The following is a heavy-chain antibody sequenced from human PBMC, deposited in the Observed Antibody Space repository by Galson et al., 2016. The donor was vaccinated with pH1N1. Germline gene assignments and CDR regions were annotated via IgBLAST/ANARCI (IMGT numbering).Heavy chain of an antibody. Sequence: SLRLSFAASGFTFGAHTMNWVRQAPGKGLEWVASIGDAIFYADSVRGRFTISRDNAKSTLYLQMNSLRAEDTSIYYCTRDVPFTSFDYWGQGTLVTVSS. CDR1: GFTFGAHT. CDR3: TRDVPFTSFDY. D-gene: IGHD3-3*02. J-gene: IGHJ4*02. CDR2: IGDAI. V-gene: IGHV3-21*06.